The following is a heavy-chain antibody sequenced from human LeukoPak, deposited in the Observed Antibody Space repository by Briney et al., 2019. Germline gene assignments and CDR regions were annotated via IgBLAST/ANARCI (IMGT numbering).Heavy chain of an antibody. Sequence: PGGSLRLSCAASGFTFSSYSMNWVRQAPGKGLEWVSCISSSSSYIYYADSVKGRFTISRDNAKNSLYLQMNSLRAEDTAVYYCAREGYYDSSRRKVLLFDLWGRGTLVTVSS. CDR1: GFTFSSYS. D-gene: IGHD3-22*01. V-gene: IGHV3-21*01. CDR2: ISSSSSYI. CDR3: AREGYYDSSRRKVLLFDL. J-gene: IGHJ2*01.